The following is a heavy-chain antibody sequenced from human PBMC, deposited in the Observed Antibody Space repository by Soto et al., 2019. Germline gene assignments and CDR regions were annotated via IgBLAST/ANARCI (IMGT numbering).Heavy chain of an antibody. Sequence: AVKVSCKASGGTFSSYAISWVRQAPGQGLEWMGGIIPIFGTANYAQKFQGRVTITADKSTSTAYMELSSLRSEDTAVYYCARGKSIVVVGAATPAKYYYGMDVWGQGTKVT. J-gene: IGHJ6*02. D-gene: IGHD2-15*01. CDR3: ARGKSIVVVGAATPAKYYYGMDV. CDR2: IIPIFGTA. V-gene: IGHV1-69*06. CDR1: GGTFSSYA.